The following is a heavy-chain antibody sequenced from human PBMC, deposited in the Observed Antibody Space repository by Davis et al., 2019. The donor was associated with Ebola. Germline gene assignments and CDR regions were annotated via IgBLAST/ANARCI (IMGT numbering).Heavy chain of an antibody. CDR3: ARGRFYMGV. J-gene: IGHJ6*03. Sequence: GESLKISCAASGFTFSSYAMSWVRQAPGKGLEWVSSITSNGYIYYADSVKGRFTISRDNAKNSLYLEMNSLRVEDTAVYYCARGRFYMGVWGQGTTVTVSS. CDR2: ITSNGYI. V-gene: IGHV3-21*04. CDR1: GFTFSSYA. D-gene: IGHD3-16*01.